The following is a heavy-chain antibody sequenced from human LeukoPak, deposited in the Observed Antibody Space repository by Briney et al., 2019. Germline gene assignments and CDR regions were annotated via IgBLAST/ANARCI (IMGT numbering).Heavy chain of an antibody. CDR1: GFTFSSCG. D-gene: IGHD6-19*01. Sequence: PGRSLRLSCADSGFTFSSCGMHWVRQAPGKGLEWVAVISYDGSNKYYADSVKGRFTISRDNSKNTLFLEMNSLRAEDTAVYYCAKALTSGWYSDAFNIWGQGTMVTVSS. CDR3: AKALTSGWYSDAFNI. V-gene: IGHV3-30*18. J-gene: IGHJ3*02. CDR2: ISYDGSNK.